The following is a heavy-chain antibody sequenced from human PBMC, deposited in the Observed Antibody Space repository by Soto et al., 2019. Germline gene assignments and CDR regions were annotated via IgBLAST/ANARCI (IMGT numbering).Heavy chain of an antibody. J-gene: IGHJ4*02. V-gene: IGHV1-58*01. D-gene: IGHD3-10*01. Sequence: SVKVSCKASGYTFSSYALQWVRRARGQRLEWIGWIIVGKGNTNYAQKFQERVTITRDMSTSTAYMELSSLRSEDTAVYYCAAVGMVRGALPDYWGQGTLVTVS. CDR3: AAVGMVRGALPDY. CDR1: GYTFSSYA. CDR2: IIVGKGNT.